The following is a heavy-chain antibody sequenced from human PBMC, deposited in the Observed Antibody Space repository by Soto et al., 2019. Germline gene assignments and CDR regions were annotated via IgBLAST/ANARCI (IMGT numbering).Heavy chain of an antibody. V-gene: IGHV4-59*01. D-gene: IGHD1-20*01. J-gene: IGHJ4*02. CDR3: ARGNNWNRLYYFDY. Sequence: PSETLSLTCTVSGGSISSYYWSWIRQPPGKGLEWIGYIYYSGSTNYNPSLKSRVTISVDTSKNQFSLKLSSVTAADTAVYYCARGNNWNRLYYFDYWGQGTLVTVSS. CDR1: GGSISSYY. CDR2: IYYSGST.